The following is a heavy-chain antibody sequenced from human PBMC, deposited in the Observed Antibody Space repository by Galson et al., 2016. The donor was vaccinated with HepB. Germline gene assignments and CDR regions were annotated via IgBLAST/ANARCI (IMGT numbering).Heavy chain of an antibody. CDR1: GFTFIXXX. CDR2: XXSDXXXI. CDR3: AXDPVPGVPDXLDY. D-gene: IGHD2-2*01. Sequence: SLRLSCAASGFTFIXXXLHXXXQAXXXGLXXVAXXXSDXXXIXXXDSXXGRFTTSRXNSKNXXYLQXXSLTTDDTAVYYCAXDPVPGVPDXLDYWGQXTLXXVSS. J-gene: IGHJ4*02. V-gene: IGHV3-30*01.